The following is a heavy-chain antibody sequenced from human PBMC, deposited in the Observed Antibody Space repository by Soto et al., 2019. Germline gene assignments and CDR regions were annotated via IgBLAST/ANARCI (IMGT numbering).Heavy chain of an antibody. D-gene: IGHD2-15*01. CDR1: GGSFSGYY. CDR3: ARGGDIVVVVAATRVVWFDP. V-gene: IGHV4-34*01. Sequence: SETLSLTCAVYGGSFSGYYWSWIRQPPGKGLEWIGEINHSGSTNYNPSLKSRVTISVDTSKNQFSLKLSSVTAADTAVYYCARGGDIVVVVAATRVVWFDPWGQGTLVTVSS. J-gene: IGHJ5*02. CDR2: INHSGST.